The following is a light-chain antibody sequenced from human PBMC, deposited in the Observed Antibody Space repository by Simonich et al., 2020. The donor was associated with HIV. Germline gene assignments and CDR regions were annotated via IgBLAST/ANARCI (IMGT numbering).Light chain of an antibody. J-gene: IGKJ3*01. CDR3: QQRSSWPLS. CDR2: GAS. CDR1: QSVSSN. Sequence: ETVMTQSPATLSVSPGERAILSCRASQSVSSNLAGTQQKPGQAPRLLIYGASNRATGIPARFSGSGSGTDFTLTISSLEPEDFAVYYCQQRSSWPLSFGPGTKVDIK. V-gene: IGKV3-11*01.